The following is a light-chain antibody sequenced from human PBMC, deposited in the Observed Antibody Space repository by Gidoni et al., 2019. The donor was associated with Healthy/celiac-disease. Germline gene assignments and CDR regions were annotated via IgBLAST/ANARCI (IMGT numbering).Light chain of an antibody. V-gene: IGLV3-19*01. CDR1: SLRSYY. CDR2: GKN. J-gene: IGLJ2*01. Sequence: SSELTQDTAVSVALGQTVRITCQGDSLRSYYASWYQQKPGQAPGLVIYGKNNRPSGIPDRFSGSSSGNTASLTIPGAQAEDEADYYCNSRDSSGNHLGVFGGGTKLTVL. CDR3: NSRDSSGNHLGV.